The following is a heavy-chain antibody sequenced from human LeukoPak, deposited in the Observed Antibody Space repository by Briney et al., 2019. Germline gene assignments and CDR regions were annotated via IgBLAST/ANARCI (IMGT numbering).Heavy chain of an antibody. D-gene: IGHD5-18*01. CDR1: GFTFSDYY. V-gene: IGHV3-15*01. CDR3: TTELYSYGPFGY. CDR2: IKSKTDGGTT. Sequence: GGSLRLSCAASGFTFSDYYMSWIRQAPGKGQEWVGRIKSKTDGGTTDYAARVKGRFTISRDDSKNTLYLQMNSLKTEDTAVYYCTTELYSYGPFGYWGQGTLVTVSS. J-gene: IGHJ4*02.